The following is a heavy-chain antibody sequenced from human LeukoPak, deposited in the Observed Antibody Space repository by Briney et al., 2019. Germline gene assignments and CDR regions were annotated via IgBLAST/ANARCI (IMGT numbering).Heavy chain of an antibody. V-gene: IGHV1-2*02. Sequence: GASVKVSRKAPGYTFTGYYMHWVRQAPGQGLEWMGWINPNSGGTNYAQKFQGRVTMTRDTSISTAYMELSRLRSDDTAVYYCAGVYSSGWYYFDYWGQGTLVTVSS. CDR3: AGVYSSGWYYFDY. J-gene: IGHJ4*02. D-gene: IGHD6-19*01. CDR2: INPNSGGT. CDR1: GYTFTGYY.